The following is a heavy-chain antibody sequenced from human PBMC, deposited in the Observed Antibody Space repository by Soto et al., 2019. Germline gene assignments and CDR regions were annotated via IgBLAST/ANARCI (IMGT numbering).Heavy chain of an antibody. CDR1: GFTFSSYG. D-gene: IGHD3-10*01. J-gene: IGHJ6*02. CDR2: IWYDGSNK. Sequence: PGGSLRLSCAASGFTFSSYGMHWVRQAPGKGLEWVAVIWYDGSNKYYADSVKGRFTISRDNSKNTLYLQMNSLRAEDTAVYYCARDGGLVRYYYGSGSYSYGMDVWGQGTTVTV. CDR3: ARDGGLVRYYYGSGSYSYGMDV. V-gene: IGHV3-33*01.